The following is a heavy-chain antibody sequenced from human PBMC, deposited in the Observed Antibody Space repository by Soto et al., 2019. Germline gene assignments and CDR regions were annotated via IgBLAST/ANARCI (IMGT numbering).Heavy chain of an antibody. D-gene: IGHD6-19*01. CDR1: GYTFTGYY. Sequence: ASVKVSCKASGYTFTGYYMHWVRQAPGQGLEWMGWINPNSGGTNYAQKFQGWVTMTRDTSISTAYMELSRLRSDDTAVYYCARVTPKEDSSGWYAFDYWGQGTLVTVSS. CDR2: INPNSGGT. V-gene: IGHV1-2*04. J-gene: IGHJ4*02. CDR3: ARVTPKEDSSGWYAFDY.